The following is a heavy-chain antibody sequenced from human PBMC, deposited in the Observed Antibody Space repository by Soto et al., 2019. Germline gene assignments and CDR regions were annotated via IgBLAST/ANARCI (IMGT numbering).Heavy chain of an antibody. Sequence: ASVNVSCKASGYTFTGYYMHWVRQAPGQGLEWMGWINPNSGGTNYAQKFQDWVTMTRDTSISTAYMELSRLRSDDTAVYYCARDTYSSSGYNYYYGMDDWGQGTTVTV. CDR3: ARDTYSSSGYNYYYGMDD. CDR1: GYTFTGYY. D-gene: IGHD6-13*01. CDR2: INPNSGGT. V-gene: IGHV1-2*04. J-gene: IGHJ6*02.